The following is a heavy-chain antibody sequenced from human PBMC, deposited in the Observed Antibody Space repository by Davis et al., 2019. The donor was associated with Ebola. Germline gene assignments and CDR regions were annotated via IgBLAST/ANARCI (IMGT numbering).Heavy chain of an antibody. CDR1: GFTFSSYW. V-gene: IGHV3-7*03. CDR2: IKQDGSEK. CDR3: ARGDSSSWYYYGMDV. D-gene: IGHD6-13*01. J-gene: IGHJ6*02. Sequence: GGSLRLSCAASGFTFSSYWMSWVRQAPGKGLEWVANIKQDGSEKYYVDSVKGRFTISRDNAKNSLYLQMNSLRAEETAVYYCARGDSSSWYYYGMDVWGQGTTVTVSS.